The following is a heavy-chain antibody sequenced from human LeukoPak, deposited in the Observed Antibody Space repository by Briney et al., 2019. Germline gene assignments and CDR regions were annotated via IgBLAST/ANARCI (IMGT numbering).Heavy chain of an antibody. J-gene: IGHJ4*02. CDR1: GYSISSGYY. V-gene: IGHV4-38-2*02. CDR3: ARGTYYYDSSGCIFAY. D-gene: IGHD3-22*01. Sequence: SETLSLTCTVSGYSISSGYYWGWIRQPPGKGLEWIGSIYHSGSTYYNPSLKSRVTISVDTSKNQFSLKLSSVTAADTAVYYCARGTYYYDSSGCIFAYWGKGTLVTVSS. CDR2: IYHSGST.